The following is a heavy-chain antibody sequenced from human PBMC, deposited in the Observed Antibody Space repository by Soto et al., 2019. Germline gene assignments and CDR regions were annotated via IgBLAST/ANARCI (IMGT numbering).Heavy chain of an antibody. V-gene: IGHV3-7*01. J-gene: IGHJ6*03. CDR3: ARRGHEIFGVVTYERYYYYMDV. CDR1: GFTFSSYW. CDR2: IKQDGSEK. Sequence: PGGSLRLSCAASGFTFSSYWMSWVRQAPGKGLEWVANIKQDGSEKYYVDSVKGRFTISRDNAKNSLYLQMNSLRAEDTAVYYCARRGHEIFGVVTYERYYYYMDVWGKGTTVTVSS. D-gene: IGHD3-3*01.